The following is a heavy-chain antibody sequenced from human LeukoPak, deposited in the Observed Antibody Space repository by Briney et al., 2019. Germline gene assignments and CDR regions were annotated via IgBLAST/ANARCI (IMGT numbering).Heavy chain of an antibody. CDR2: IYYTGRT. V-gene: IGHV4-59*08. Sequence: SETLSLTCSVSGASISSYYWSWMRQPPGKGLEWIAYIYYTGRTSSNPSLKSRLTTSIDTSNNQFTLQLSSVTAADTAVYYCARYLSSGNDYWGQGSLVTVSS. J-gene: IGHJ4*02. CDR3: ARYLSSGNDY. CDR1: GASISSYY. D-gene: IGHD6-25*01.